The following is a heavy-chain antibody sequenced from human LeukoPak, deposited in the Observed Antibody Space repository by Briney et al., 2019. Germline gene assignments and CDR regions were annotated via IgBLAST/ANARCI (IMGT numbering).Heavy chain of an antibody. CDR2: ISSSSSTI. V-gene: IGHV3-48*01. J-gene: IGHJ3*02. Sequence: GGSLSLSCAASGFTFSSYSMNWVRQAPGKGLEWVSYISSSSSTIYYADSVKGRFTIYRDNAKNSLYLQMNSLRAEDTAVYYCARDPSYDAFDIWGQGTMVTVSS. CDR1: GFTFSSYS. CDR3: ARDPSYDAFDI.